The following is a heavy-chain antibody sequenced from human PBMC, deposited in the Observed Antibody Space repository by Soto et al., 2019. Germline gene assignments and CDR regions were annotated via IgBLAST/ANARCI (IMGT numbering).Heavy chain of an antibody. Sequence: QVQLVESGGGVVQPGRSLRLSCAASGFTFSSYGMHWVRQAPGKGLEWVAVIWYDGSNKYYADSVKGRFTISRDNSKNTLYLQMNSLRAEDTAVYYCARVRMVRGVRDGIDVWGQGTTVTVSS. J-gene: IGHJ6*02. D-gene: IGHD3-10*01. CDR1: GFTFSSYG. CDR2: IWYDGSNK. V-gene: IGHV3-33*01. CDR3: ARVRMVRGVRDGIDV.